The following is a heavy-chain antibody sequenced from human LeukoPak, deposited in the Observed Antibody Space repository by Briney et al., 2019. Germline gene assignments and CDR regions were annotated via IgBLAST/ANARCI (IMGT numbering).Heavy chain of an antibody. J-gene: IGHJ3*02. CDR2: IYTSGST. Sequence: SETLSLTCTVSGGSISSYYWSWIRQPAGKGLEWIGRIYTSGSTNYNPSLKSRVTMSVDTSRNQFSLKLSSVTAADTAVYYCARGISSGWYGAFDIWGQGTMVTVSS. CDR1: GGSISSYY. D-gene: IGHD6-19*01. CDR3: ARGISSGWYGAFDI. V-gene: IGHV4-4*07.